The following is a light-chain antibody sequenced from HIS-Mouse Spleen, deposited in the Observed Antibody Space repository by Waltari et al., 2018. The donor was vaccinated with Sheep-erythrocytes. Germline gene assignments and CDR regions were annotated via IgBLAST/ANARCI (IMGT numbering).Light chain of an antibody. J-gene: IGLJ1*01. CDR1: ALPKQY. Sequence: SYELTQPPSVSVSPGQTARITCSGDALPKQYAYWYPQKPGQAPVLVIYKDSERPSGIPERFSGSRSGTTVTLTISGVQAEDEADYYCQSADSSGTYVFGTGTKVTVL. V-gene: IGLV3-25*03. CDR2: KDS. CDR3: QSADSSGTYV.